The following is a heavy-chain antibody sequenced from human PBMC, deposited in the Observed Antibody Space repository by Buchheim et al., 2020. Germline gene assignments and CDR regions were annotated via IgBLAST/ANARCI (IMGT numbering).Heavy chain of an antibody. V-gene: IGHV3-7*01. Sequence: EVQLVESGGGLVQPGGSLRLSCAASGFTFRTYWMSWVRQAPGKGLEWVANIKEDGSIKYYVDPVKGRFTISRDNAKDSLYLQMNSLRVEDTAVYYCAREVFGRVDYWGQGTL. CDR1: GFTFRTYW. CDR2: IKEDGSIK. D-gene: IGHD3-3*01. CDR3: AREVFGRVDY. J-gene: IGHJ4*02.